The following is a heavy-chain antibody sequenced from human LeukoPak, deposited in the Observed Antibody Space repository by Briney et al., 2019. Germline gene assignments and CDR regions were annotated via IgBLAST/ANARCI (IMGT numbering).Heavy chain of an antibody. J-gene: IGHJ3*01. Sequence: SETLSLTCTVSGESISGFYWTWIRQPPGKGLEWIGYIYYSGSTNYNPSLKSRVTISVDTSKNQFSLKLSSVTAADTAVYYCARGVVIAPQTFDYWGQGTMVTVSS. CDR3: ARGVVIAPQTFDY. CDR2: IYYSGST. V-gene: IGHV4-59*01. D-gene: IGHD2-21*01. CDR1: GESISGFY.